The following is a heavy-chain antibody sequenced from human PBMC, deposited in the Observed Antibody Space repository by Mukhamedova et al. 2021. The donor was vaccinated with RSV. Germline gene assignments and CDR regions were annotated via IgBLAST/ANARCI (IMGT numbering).Heavy chain of an antibody. J-gene: IGHJ4*02. CDR2: MREDGGDI. V-gene: IGHV3-7*01. CDR3: ARPRGCSTYCPNFDY. Sequence: EWVAKMREDGGDIYYVDYVKGRFTISRDNAKNSLYLQMNSLRVEDTAVYYCARPRGCSTYCPNFDYWGQGTLVSVSS. D-gene: IGHD2-2*01.